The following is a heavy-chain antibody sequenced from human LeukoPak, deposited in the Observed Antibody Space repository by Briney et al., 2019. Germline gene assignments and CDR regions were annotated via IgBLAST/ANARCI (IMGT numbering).Heavy chain of an antibody. CDR2: VKSDGITT. V-gene: IGHV3-74*01. J-gene: IGHJ4*02. D-gene: IGHD3-10*01. CDR1: GSTFSRYW. Sequence: GGSLRLSCAASGSTFSRYWMHWVRQAPGKGLVWVSLVKSDGITTIYADSVKGRFTISRDNAKNTLYLQMNSLRAEDTAVYYCAKPNYRFGEYGNFDYWGQGTLVTVSS. CDR3: AKPNYRFGEYGNFDY.